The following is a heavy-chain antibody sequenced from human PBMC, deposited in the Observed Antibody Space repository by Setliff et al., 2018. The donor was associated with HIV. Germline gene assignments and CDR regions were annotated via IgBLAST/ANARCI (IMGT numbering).Heavy chain of an antibody. D-gene: IGHD6-13*01. CDR2: IYHSGST. V-gene: IGHV4-38-2*01. J-gene: IGHJ6*03. CDR3: ARGRSRWTYYNYYYMDV. CDR1: GYSISSGYY. Sequence: SETLSLTCAVSGYSISSGYYWGWIRQPPGKGLEWIGSIYHSGSTYYNPSLKSRVTISVDASKNQFSLKLSSVTAADTAVYYCARGRSRWTYYNYYYMDVWGKGTTVTVSS.